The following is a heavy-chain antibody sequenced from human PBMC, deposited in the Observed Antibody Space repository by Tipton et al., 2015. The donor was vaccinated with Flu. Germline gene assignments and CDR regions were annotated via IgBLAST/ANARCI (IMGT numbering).Heavy chain of an antibody. D-gene: IGHD6-19*01. CDR3: ARAGYSSGWTAHYYFDY. Sequence: LRLSCTVSGGSISSSSHYWGWIRQPPGKGLEWIGSIYYSGSTYYNPSLKSRVTISVDTSKNQFSLKLSSVTAADTAVYYCARAGYSSGWTAHYYFDYWGQGTLVTVSS. V-gene: IGHV4-39*07. CDR1: GGSISSSSHY. J-gene: IGHJ4*02. CDR2: IYYSGST.